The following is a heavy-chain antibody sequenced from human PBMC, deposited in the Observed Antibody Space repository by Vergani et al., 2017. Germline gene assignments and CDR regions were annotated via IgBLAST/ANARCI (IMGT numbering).Heavy chain of an antibody. Sequence: QVQLQESGPGLVKPSQTLSLTCTVSGASINNDFYYWHWIRQPAGKGLEWIGRIYVSGITDYNSSLQSRVSMSVDTSKNQFSLRLTSVTAADTAVYYCASKRGACRAAYCHSYDFWGPGTLVGVSS. D-gene: IGHD2-15*01. CDR2: IYVSGIT. V-gene: IGHV4-61*02. J-gene: IGHJ4*01. CDR3: ASKRGACRAAYCHSYDF. CDR1: GASINNDFYY.